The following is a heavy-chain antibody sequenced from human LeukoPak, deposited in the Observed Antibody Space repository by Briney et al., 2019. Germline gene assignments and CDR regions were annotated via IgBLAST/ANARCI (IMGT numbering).Heavy chain of an antibody. D-gene: IGHD3-22*01. Sequence: SETLSLTCTVSGGSISSSSYYWGWIRQPPGKGLEWIGSIYYSGSTYYNPSLKSRVTISVDTSKNQFSLKLSSVTAADTAVYYCARDVGHRYYDSSGYPDYWGQGTLVTVSS. CDR1: GGSISSSSYY. CDR2: IYYSGST. J-gene: IGHJ4*02. CDR3: ARDVGHRYYDSSGYPDY. V-gene: IGHV4-39*07.